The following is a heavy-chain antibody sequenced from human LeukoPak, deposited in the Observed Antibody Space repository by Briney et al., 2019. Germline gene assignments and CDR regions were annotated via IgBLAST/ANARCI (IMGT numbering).Heavy chain of an antibody. J-gene: IGHJ4*02. V-gene: IGHV3-21*01. Sequence: GGSLRLSCAASGFTFSSYSMNWVRQAPGKGLEWVSSISSSSSYIYYADSVKGRFTISRDNAKNSLYLQMNSLRAEDTAVYYCARPPHAYYYGSGSPPRFDYWGQGTLVTVSS. CDR2: ISSSSSYI. D-gene: IGHD3-10*01. CDR1: GFTFSSYS. CDR3: ARPPHAYYYGSGSPPRFDY.